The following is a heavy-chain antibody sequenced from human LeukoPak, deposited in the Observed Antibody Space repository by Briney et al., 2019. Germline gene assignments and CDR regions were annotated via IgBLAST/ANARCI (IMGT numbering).Heavy chain of an antibody. CDR2: INPDGSTT. CDR1: GFTFSRYW. Sequence: GGSLRLSCAASGFTFSRYWIHWVRQAPGKGLEWASRINPDGSTTTYADSVKGRFTISRDNAKNTLYLQMNSLRAEDTAMYYCARVLSGSWDWFDPWGQGTLVTVSS. V-gene: IGHV3-74*01. J-gene: IGHJ5*02. CDR3: ARVLSGSWDWFDP. D-gene: IGHD3-22*01.